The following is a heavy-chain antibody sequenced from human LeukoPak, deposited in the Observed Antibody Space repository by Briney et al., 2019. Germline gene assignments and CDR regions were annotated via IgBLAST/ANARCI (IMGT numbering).Heavy chain of an antibody. CDR3: AKDSSSSNPYYGMDV. V-gene: IGHV3-21*01. D-gene: IGHD6-6*01. Sequence: GGSLRLSCAVSGFTFSSYRMNWVRQAPGKGLEWVSSISSSSYIYYGDSVKGRFTISRDNAKNSLYLQMNSLRAEDTAVYYCAKDSSSSNPYYGMDVWGQGTTVTVSS. CDR1: GFTFSSYR. CDR2: ISSSSYI. J-gene: IGHJ6*02.